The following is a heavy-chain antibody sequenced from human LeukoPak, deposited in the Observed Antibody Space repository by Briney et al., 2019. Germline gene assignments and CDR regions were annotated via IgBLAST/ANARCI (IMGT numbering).Heavy chain of an antibody. Sequence: ASVKVSCKTSGYTFTGYYMHWVRQAPGQGLEWMGWISAYNGNTNYAQKLQGRVTMTTDTSTSTAYMELRSLRSDDTAVYYCAREGYYDSRDPAGDYWGQGTLVTVSS. CDR2: ISAYNGNT. D-gene: IGHD3-22*01. CDR3: AREGYYDSRDPAGDY. V-gene: IGHV1-18*04. J-gene: IGHJ4*02. CDR1: GYTFTGYY.